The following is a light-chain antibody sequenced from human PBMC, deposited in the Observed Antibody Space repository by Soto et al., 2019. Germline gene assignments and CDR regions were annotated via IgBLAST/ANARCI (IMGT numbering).Light chain of an antibody. CDR2: DAT. J-gene: IGKJ1*01. V-gene: IGKV1-5*01. Sequence: DNRMKQSLATLSASVRDRVTITCRASQSIDRWLAWYQQKPGKAPKVLIWDATTLHRGVPSRFSGSRSGTEFTLTISSLQPDDFATYYCQQSYITLWTSGQGTNVDIK. CDR1: QSIDRW. CDR3: QQSYITLWT.